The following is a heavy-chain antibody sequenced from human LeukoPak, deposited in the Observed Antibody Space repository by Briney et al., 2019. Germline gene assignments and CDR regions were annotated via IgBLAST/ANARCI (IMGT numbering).Heavy chain of an antibody. D-gene: IGHD3-10*01. CDR3: AKDRRSDGSGSPSGYMDV. Sequence: GGSLRLSCVVSGFTFATYAMTWVRQTPGKGLEWVSSISGSGGNTHNADSVKGRFTISRDNSKNTLYLQMNSLRAEDTAVYYCAKDRRSDGSGSPSGYMDVWGKGTTVTVSS. CDR1: GFTFATYA. CDR2: ISGSGGNT. V-gene: IGHV3-23*01. J-gene: IGHJ6*03.